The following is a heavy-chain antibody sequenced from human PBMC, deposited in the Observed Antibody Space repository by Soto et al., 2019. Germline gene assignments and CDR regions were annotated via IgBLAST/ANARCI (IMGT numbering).Heavy chain of an antibody. CDR2: IIPIFGTA. J-gene: IGHJ1*01. Sequence: SVKVSCKASGGTFSSYAISWVRQAPGQGLEWMGGIIPIFGTANYAQKFQGRVTITADESTSTAYMELSSLRSEDTAVYYCASVQDYSGGDCYNFQHWGQGTLVTVSS. V-gene: IGHV1-69*13. CDR3: ASVQDYSGGDCYNFQH. CDR1: GGTFSSYA. D-gene: IGHD2-21*02.